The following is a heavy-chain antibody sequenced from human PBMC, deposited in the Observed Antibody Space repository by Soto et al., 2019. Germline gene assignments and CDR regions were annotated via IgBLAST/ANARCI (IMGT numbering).Heavy chain of an antibody. Sequence: GGSLRLSCTASGFTFGDYAMSWFRQAPGKGLEWVGFIRSKAYGGTTEYAASVKGRFTISRDDSKSIAYLQMNSLKTEDTAVYYCTRDSGYCSSTSCSFYYYYMDVWGKGTTVTVSS. CDR1: GFTFGDYA. D-gene: IGHD2-2*01. CDR3: TRDSGYCSSTSCSFYYYYMDV. V-gene: IGHV3-49*03. CDR2: IRSKAYGGTT. J-gene: IGHJ6*03.